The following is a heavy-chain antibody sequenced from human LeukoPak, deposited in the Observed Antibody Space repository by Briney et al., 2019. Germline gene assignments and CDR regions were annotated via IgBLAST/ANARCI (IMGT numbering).Heavy chain of an antibody. CDR3: ARGGEFLWFGESLPYTYYGLDV. D-gene: IGHD3-10*01. CDR1: GFTFSSYW. CDR2: INNDASGT. Sequence: PGGSLRLSCAASGFTFSSYWMQWVRQAPGKGLMWVSRINNDASGTSYADSVNGRFTISRGNARNTLYLQMNSLRVEDTAVYYCARGGEFLWFGESLPYTYYGLDVWGQGTTVIVSS. J-gene: IGHJ6*02. V-gene: IGHV3-74*01.